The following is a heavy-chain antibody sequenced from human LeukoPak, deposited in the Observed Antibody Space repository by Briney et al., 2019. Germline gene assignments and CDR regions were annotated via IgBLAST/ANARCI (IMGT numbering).Heavy chain of an antibody. V-gene: IGHV4-39*01. CDR1: GGSISRSTYY. J-gene: IGHJ4*02. CDR3: GRHLSGSYPPGGFDY. D-gene: IGHD1-26*01. Sequence: SETLSLTCTVSGGSISRSTYYWGWIRQPPGKGLEWIGSIFYSGNTYYNPSLKSRLAISVDTSKNQFSLKLNSMTAADTAVYYCGRHLSGSYPPGGFDYWGQGTLLTVSS. CDR2: IFYSGNT.